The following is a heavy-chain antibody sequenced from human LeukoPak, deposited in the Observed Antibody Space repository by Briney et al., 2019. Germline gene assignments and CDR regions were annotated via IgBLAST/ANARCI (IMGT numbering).Heavy chain of an antibody. CDR2: IWDDGSNQ. CDR3: ARDGAGVDY. V-gene: IGHV3-33*01. J-gene: IGHJ4*02. CDR1: GFAFSRYG. D-gene: IGHD3-10*01. Sequence: GRSLRLSCAASGFAFSRYGMHWVRQAPGKGLEWVAVIWDDGSNQKYADSVKGRFTISRGNSKNTLYLQMNSLRAEDTAVYYCARDGAGVDYWGQGTLVTVSS.